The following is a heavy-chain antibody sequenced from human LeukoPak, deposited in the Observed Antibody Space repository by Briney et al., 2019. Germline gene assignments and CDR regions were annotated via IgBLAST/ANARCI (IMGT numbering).Heavy chain of an antibody. CDR3: ARGPNYSNFGSTYYYYMDV. J-gene: IGHJ6*03. CDR2: MNPQSGNT. CDR1: VYMFTNYD. D-gene: IGHD4-11*01. V-gene: IGHV1-8*03. Sequence: GASVNVSFKSSVYMFTNYDINWVRQATGQGREWMGWMNPQSGNTGYAQKFRGRVTITRDTSITTAYMELSSLRSEDTAVYYCARGPNYSNFGSTYYYYMDVWGKGTTVTVSS.